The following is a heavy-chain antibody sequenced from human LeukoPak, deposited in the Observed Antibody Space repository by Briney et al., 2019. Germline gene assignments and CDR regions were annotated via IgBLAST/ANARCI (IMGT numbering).Heavy chain of an antibody. Sequence: GGSLRLSCAASGFTFSSYAMHWARQAPGKGLEWVAVISYDGSNKYYADSVKGRFTISRDNSKNTLYLQMNSLRAEDTAVYYCASSSTSNFDYWGQGTLVTVSS. J-gene: IGHJ4*02. CDR3: ASSSTSNFDY. D-gene: IGHD2-2*01. CDR2: ISYDGSNK. V-gene: IGHV3-30-3*01. CDR1: GFTFSSYA.